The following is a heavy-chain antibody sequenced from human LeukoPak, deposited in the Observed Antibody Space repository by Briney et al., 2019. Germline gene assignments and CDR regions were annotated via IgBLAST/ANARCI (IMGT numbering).Heavy chain of an antibody. CDR2: IYSGGST. CDR1: GFTVSSNY. Sequence: TGGSLRLSCAASGFTVSSNYMSWVRQAPGKGLEWVSVIYSGGSTYYADSVKGRFTISRDNSKNTLYLQMNSLRAEDTAVYYCARELSPNDAFDIWGQGTMVTVPS. V-gene: IGHV3-66*01. CDR3: ARELSPNDAFDI. J-gene: IGHJ3*02.